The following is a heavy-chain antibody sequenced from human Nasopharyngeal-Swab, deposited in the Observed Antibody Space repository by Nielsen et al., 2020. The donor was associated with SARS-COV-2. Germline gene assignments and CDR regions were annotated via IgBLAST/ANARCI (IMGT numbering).Heavy chain of an antibody. V-gene: IGHV4-39*01. Sequence: SETLSLTCTVSGGSIRSSTYYWTWIRQPPGKGLEWLGSIYYGGSTYYNPSLKSRVTISVDTSKNQFSLKLSSVTAADTAVYYCATLNSSWYEYYFDYWGQGTLGTVSS. D-gene: IGHD6-13*01. CDR1: GGSIRSSTYY. CDR3: ATLNSSWYEYYFDY. CDR2: IYYGGST. J-gene: IGHJ4*02.